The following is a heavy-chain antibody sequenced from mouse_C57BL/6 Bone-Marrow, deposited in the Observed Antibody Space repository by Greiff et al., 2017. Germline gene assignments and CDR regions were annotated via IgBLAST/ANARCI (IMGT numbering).Heavy chain of an antibody. CDR2: INYDGSST. CDR3: ARGDSSGYVDYFDY. J-gene: IGHJ2*01. CDR1: GFTFSDYY. V-gene: IGHV5-16*01. Sequence: EVKVVESEGGLVQPGSSMKLSCTASGFTFSDYYMAWVRQVPEKGLEWVANINYDGSSTYYLDSLKSRFIISRDNAKNILYLQMSSLKSEDTATYYCARGDSSGYVDYFDYWGQGTTLTVSS. D-gene: IGHD3-2*02.